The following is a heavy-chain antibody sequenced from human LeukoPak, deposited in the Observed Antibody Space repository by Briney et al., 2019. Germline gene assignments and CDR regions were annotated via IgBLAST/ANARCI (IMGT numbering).Heavy chain of an antibody. V-gene: IGHV1-8*03. Sequence: ASVKVSCKASGYTFTSYDINWVRQATGQGLEWMGWMNPNSGNTGYAQKFQGRVTITRNTSISTAYMELSSLRSEDTAVYYCARAARSYYDFWSGYHGHYFDYWGQGTLVTVSS. J-gene: IGHJ4*02. CDR2: MNPNSGNT. CDR1: GYTFTSYD. CDR3: ARAARSYYDFWSGYHGHYFDY. D-gene: IGHD3-3*01.